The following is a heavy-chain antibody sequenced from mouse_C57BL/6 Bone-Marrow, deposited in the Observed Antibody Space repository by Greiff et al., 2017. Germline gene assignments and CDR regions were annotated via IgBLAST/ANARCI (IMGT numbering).Heavy chain of an antibody. CDR1: GYAFSSYW. J-gene: IGHJ2*01. CDR2: IYPGDGDT. D-gene: IGHD2-4*01. Sequence: VQVVESGAELVKPGASVKISCKASGYAFSSYWMNWVKQRPGKGLEWIGQIYPGDGDTNYNGKFKGKATLTADKSSSTAYMQLSSLTSEDSAVYFCARSDYDGGYFDYWGQGTTLTVSS. V-gene: IGHV1-80*01. CDR3: ARSDYDGGYFDY.